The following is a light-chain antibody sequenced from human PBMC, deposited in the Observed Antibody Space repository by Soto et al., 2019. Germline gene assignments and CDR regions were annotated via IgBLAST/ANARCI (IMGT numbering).Light chain of an antibody. J-gene: IGLJ2*01. CDR3: GTWDISLDTVV. V-gene: IGLV1-51*01. CDR1: SSNIGGNY. Sequence: QSVLAQPPSISAAPAQKVTISCSGSSSNIGGNYVSWYQHVPRTAPKLLIYDNYKRASGIPDRFSASKSGTSATLGITGLQTGDEADYYCGTWDISLDTVVFGGGTKLTVL. CDR2: DNY.